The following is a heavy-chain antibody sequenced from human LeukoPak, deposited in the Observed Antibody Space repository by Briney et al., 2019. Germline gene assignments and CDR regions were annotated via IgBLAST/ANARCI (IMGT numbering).Heavy chain of an antibody. D-gene: IGHD2-2*01. J-gene: IGHJ5*02. Sequence: ASVKVSCKASGYTFTGYYMHWVRQAPGQGLEWMGWINPNGGGTNYAQKFQGRVTMTRDTSISTAYMELSRLRSDDTAVYYCARDRYCSSTSCYAGNWFDPWGQGTLVTVSS. CDR3: ARDRYCSSTSCYAGNWFDP. CDR2: INPNGGGT. CDR1: GYTFTGYY. V-gene: IGHV1-2*02.